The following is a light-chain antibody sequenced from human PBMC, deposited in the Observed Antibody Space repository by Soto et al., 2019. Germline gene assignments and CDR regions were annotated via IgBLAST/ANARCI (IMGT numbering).Light chain of an antibody. CDR2: DAS. V-gene: IGKV1-5*01. CDR3: QQYNRYS. CDR1: QSISNW. J-gene: IGKJ1*01. Sequence: DIQMTQSPSTRPASVGDRVTITCRASQSISNWLAWYSQKTGKASKLLIYDASNLESGVPSRFSGSGSGIEFTLTISSLQPYDFATYYCQQYNRYSFGQGTKVDI.